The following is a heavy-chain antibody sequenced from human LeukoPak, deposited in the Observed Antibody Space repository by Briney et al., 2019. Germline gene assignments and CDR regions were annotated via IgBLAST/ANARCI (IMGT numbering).Heavy chain of an antibody. J-gene: IGHJ6*03. CDR1: GGSISSYY. Sequence: KPSETLSLTCTVSGGSISSYYWSWIRQPAGKGLEWIGRIYTSGSTNYNPSLKSRVTMSVDTSKNQFSLKLSSVTAADTAVYYCARDSVSDSSGYYSMDVWGKGTTVTISS. D-gene: IGHD3-22*01. CDR3: ARDSVSDSSGYYSMDV. V-gene: IGHV4-4*07. CDR2: IYTSGST.